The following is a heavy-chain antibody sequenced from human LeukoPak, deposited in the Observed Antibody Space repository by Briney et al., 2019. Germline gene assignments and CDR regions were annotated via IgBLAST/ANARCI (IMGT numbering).Heavy chain of an antibody. Sequence: GGALRLSCAASGFSVGGYWMHWVRQGPGMGLGRVSRINSDGCSISYADSVKGRFSISRDNAKNTLYLQMNSLRAEDTAVYYCTRGASGYGNFDYWGQGTLVTVSS. V-gene: IGHV3-74*01. J-gene: IGHJ4*02. CDR1: GFSVGGYW. CDR2: INSDGCSI. CDR3: TRGASGYGNFDY. D-gene: IGHD5-12*01.